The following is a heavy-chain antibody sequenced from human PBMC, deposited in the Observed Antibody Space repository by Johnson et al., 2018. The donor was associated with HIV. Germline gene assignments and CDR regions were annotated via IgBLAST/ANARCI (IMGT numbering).Heavy chain of an antibody. Sequence: VQLVESGGVVVQPGGSLRLSCAASGFTFDDYTMHWVRQAPGKGLEWVSLITWDGSSTYYADSVKGRFTISRDNSKNTMYVHMSSLRAEDTAVYYCAKGQGADGGPDGFDIWGQGTMVTVSS. D-gene: IGHD4-23*01. V-gene: IGHV3-43*01. CDR1: GFTFDDYT. CDR3: AKGQGADGGPDGFDI. CDR2: ITWDGSST. J-gene: IGHJ3*02.